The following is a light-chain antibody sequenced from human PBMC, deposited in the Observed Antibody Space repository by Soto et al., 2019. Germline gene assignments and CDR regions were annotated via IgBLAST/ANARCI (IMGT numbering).Light chain of an antibody. J-gene: IGLJ1*01. CDR2: DGT. CDR1: SSDVGGFEY. V-gene: IGLV2-14*01. Sequence: QSALSQPASVSGSPGQSITISCTGTSSDVGGFEYVSWYQHQPGKAPKLIIYDGTKRLSGVPNRFSGSKSGNTASLTISGIQAEDEGDYYCGSITRSSTSVFGTGTKVTVL. CDR3: GSITRSSTSV.